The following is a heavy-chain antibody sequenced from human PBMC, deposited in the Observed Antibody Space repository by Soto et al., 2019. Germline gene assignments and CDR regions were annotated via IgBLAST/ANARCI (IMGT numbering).Heavy chain of an antibody. J-gene: IGHJ4*02. CDR3: ARAISSSEFDY. V-gene: IGHV4-38-2*01. Sequence: ASETLSLTCAVSGYSISNGYYWGWIRQNAGKGLEWIATIYESGRTYYNPSLKSRVTISVDTSKNQFSLRMTSVTAADTAIYYCARAISSSEFDYWGQGTLVTVSS. CDR1: GYSISNGYY. D-gene: IGHD6-6*01. CDR2: IYESGRT.